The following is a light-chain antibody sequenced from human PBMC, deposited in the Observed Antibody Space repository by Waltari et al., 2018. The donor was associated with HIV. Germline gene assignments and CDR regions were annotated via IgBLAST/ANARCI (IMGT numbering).Light chain of an antibody. V-gene: IGLV1-47*01. CDR3: VVWDDTLRGVI. CDR2: RTN. J-gene: IGLJ2*01. CDR1: TSNLGSNS. Sequence: SVLTQPPSASGTPGQRVTISCSGSTSNLGSNSVFWYQPLPGAAPKLLIHRTNQRPSGFPDRFSGSTSGTSGSLAISGLRSGDEAEYYCVVWDDTLRGVIFGGGTKVAVL.